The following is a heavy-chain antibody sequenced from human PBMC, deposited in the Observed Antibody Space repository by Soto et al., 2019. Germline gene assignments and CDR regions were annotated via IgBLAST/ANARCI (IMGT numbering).Heavy chain of an antibody. CDR2: IYYSGTT. Sequence: SETLSLTCTVSGGSISSGGYYWSWIRQHPGKGLEWIGYIYYSGTTYYNPSLRGRVTISVDTSKNHFSLKLSSVTAADTALYYFARDCSSTTCYAGESGFDPWGQGTLVTVSS. V-gene: IGHV4-31*03. CDR3: ARDCSSTTCYAGESGFDP. D-gene: IGHD2-2*01. J-gene: IGHJ5*02. CDR1: GGSISSGGYY.